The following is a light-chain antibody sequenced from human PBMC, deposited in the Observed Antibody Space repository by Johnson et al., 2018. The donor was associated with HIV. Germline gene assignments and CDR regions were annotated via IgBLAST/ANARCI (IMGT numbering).Light chain of an antibody. CDR3: AAWDDSLNGQV. V-gene: IGLV1-47*01. Sequence: QSVLTKSPSVSAAPGQRVTISCSGSSSNIGNNYVSWYQQLPGTAPKLLIYENNQRPSGVPDRFSGSKSGTSASLAISGLPAEDEADYYCAAWDDSLNGQVLGTGTKVTVL. CDR1: SSNIGNNY. J-gene: IGLJ1*01. CDR2: ENN.